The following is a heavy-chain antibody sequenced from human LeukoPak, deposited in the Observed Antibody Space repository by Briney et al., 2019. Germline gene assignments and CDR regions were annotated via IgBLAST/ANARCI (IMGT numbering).Heavy chain of an antibody. Sequence: GGSLRLSCAASGFTFSSYAMHWVRQAPGKGLEYVSAISSNGGSTYYANSVKGRFTISRDNSKNTLYLQMGSLRAEDMAVYYCARGALDNWNDDAFDIWGQGTMVTVSS. D-gene: IGHD1-1*01. J-gene: IGHJ3*02. CDR2: ISSNGGST. CDR3: ARGALDNWNDDAFDI. CDR1: GFTFSSYA. V-gene: IGHV3-64*01.